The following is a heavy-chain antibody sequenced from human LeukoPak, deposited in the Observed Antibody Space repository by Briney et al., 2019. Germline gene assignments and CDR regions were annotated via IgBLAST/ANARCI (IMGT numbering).Heavy chain of an antibody. D-gene: IGHD3-22*01. CDR3: ARDSGLDSFDY. J-gene: IGHJ4*02. CDR1: GGSISSGDYY. V-gene: IGHV4-30-4*08. Sequence: SETLSLTCTVSGGSISSGDYYWSWIRQPPGKGLEWIGYIYYSGSTYYNPSLKSRVTIPVDTSKNQFSLKLSSVTAADTAVYYCARDSGLDSFDYWGQGTLVTVSS. CDR2: IYYSGST.